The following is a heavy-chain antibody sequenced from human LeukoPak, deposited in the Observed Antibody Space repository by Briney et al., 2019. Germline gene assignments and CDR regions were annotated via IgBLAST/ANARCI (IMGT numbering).Heavy chain of an antibody. CDR1: GYTFTAYY. Sequence: GASVKVSCKASGYTFTAYYMHWVRQAPGQGLEWMGWINPNSGGTNYAQKFQGRVTMTRDTSISTAYMELSRLRSDDTAVYYCARDLGAMIVVVNAFDIWGQGTMVTVSS. D-gene: IGHD3-22*01. CDR2: INPNSGGT. V-gene: IGHV1-2*02. J-gene: IGHJ3*02. CDR3: ARDLGAMIVVVNAFDI.